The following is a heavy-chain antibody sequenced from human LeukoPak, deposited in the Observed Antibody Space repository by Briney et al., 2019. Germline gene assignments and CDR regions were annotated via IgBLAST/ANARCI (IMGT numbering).Heavy chain of an antibody. CDR1: GYTFTGYY. V-gene: IGHV1-2*02. J-gene: IGHJ5*02. CDR3: ARGPAGITGTKMGVNWFDP. D-gene: IGHD1-20*01. CDR2: INPNSGGT. Sequence: ASVNVSCKASGYTFTGYYMHWVRQAPGQGLEWMGWINPNSGGTNYAQKFQGRVTMTRDTSISTAYMELSRLRSDDTAVYYCARGPAGITGTKMGVNWFDPWGQGTLVTVSS.